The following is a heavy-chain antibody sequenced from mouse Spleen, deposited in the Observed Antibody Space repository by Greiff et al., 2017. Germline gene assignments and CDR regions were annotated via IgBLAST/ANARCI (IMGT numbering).Heavy chain of an antibody. CDR2: ISYDGSN. CDR3: GGGNYWFAY. J-gene: IGHJ3*01. Sequence: EVQLKESGPGLVKPSQSLSLTCSVTGYSITSGYYWNWIRQFPGNKLEWMGYISYDGSNNYNPSLKNRISITRDTSKNQFFLKLNSVTTEDTATYYCGGGNYWFAYWGQGTLVTVSA. D-gene: IGHD2-1*01. CDR1: GYSITSGYY. V-gene: IGHV3-6*01.